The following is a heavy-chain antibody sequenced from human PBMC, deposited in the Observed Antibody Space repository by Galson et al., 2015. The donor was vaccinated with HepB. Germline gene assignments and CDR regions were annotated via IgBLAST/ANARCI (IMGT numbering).Heavy chain of an antibody. CDR2: INPNSGGT. CDR3: VRDGPLGYCSSTSCLGWFDP. V-gene: IGHV1-2*02. J-gene: IGHJ5*02. Sequence: SVKVSCKASGYTFTGYYMHWVRQAPGQGLEWMGWINPNSGGTNYAQKFQGRVTMTRDTSISTAYMELSRLRSDDTAVYYCVRDGPLGYCSSTSCLGWFDPWGQGTLVTVSS. D-gene: IGHD2-2*01. CDR1: GYTFTGYY.